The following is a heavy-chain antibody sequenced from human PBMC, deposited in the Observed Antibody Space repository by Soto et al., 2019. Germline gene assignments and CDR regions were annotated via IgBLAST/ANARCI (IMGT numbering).Heavy chain of an antibody. V-gene: IGHV3-74*01. D-gene: IGHD2-15*01. CDR3: AKVLGYCSGGSCYNWVDAFDI. J-gene: IGHJ3*02. Sequence: GGSLRLSCAASGFTFSSYWMHWVRQAPGKGLVWVSRINNDGSNKSYADSVKGRFTISRDNAKNTLYLQMNSLRAEDTAVYYCAKVLGYCSGGSCYNWVDAFDIWGQGTMVTVSS. CDR2: INNDGSNK. CDR1: GFTFSSYW.